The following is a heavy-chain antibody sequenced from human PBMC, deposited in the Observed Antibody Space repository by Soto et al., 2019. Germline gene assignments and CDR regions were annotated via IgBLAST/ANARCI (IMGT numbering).Heavy chain of an antibody. Sequence: QPGGSLRLSCAASGFTFSSHVMTWVRQGTGKGLEWVSTISSGGSTYYADSVKGRFTISRDNSRNTLYLQMNSLRAEDTAVYYCARFLVEIAAAGWGRPMDVWGQGTTVTVSS. D-gene: IGHD6-13*01. J-gene: IGHJ6*02. CDR3: ARFLVEIAAAGWGRPMDV. CDR2: ISSGGST. V-gene: IGHV3-23*01. CDR1: GFTFSSHV.